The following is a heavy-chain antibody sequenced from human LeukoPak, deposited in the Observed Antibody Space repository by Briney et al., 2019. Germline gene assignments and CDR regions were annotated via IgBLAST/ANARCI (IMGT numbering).Heavy chain of an antibody. CDR2: ISSSSSTI. J-gene: IGHJ4*02. Sequence: GGSLRLSCAASGFTFSSYAMSWVRQAPGKGLEWVSYISSSSSTIYYADSVKGRFTISRDNAKNSLYLQMNSLRAEDTAVYYCARGTRDIVVVPAADYWGQGTLVTVSS. V-gene: IGHV3-48*04. D-gene: IGHD2-2*01. CDR1: GFTFSSYA. CDR3: ARGTRDIVVVPAADY.